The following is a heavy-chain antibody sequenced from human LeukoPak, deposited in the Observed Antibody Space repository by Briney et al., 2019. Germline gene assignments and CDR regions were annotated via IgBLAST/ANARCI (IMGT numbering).Heavy chain of an antibody. CDR3: ARGQQLVRY. D-gene: IGHD6-13*01. CDR1: GGSISSYY. V-gene: IGHV4-59*01. CDR2: IYYSGST. Sequence: SETLSLTCTVSGGSISSYYWSWIRQPPGKGLEWIGYIYYSGSTNYNPSLKSRVTISVDTSKNQFSLKLSSVTAADTAVYYCARGQQLVRYWGQGTLVTVSS. J-gene: IGHJ4*02.